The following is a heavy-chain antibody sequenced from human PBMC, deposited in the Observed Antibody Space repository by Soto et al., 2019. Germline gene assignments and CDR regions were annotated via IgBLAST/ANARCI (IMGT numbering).Heavy chain of an antibody. J-gene: IGHJ4*02. CDR3: ARDRSAGITMVRGVIDY. V-gene: IGHV1-18*01. CDR1: GYTFTSYG. Sequence: QVQLVQSGAEVKKPGASVKVSCKASGYTFTSYGISWVRQAPGQGLEWMGWISAYNGNTNYAQKLQGRVTMTTDTSTSTAYMELRSLRSDATAVYYCARDRSAGITMVRGVIDYWGQGTLVTVSS. CDR2: ISAYNGNT. D-gene: IGHD3-10*01.